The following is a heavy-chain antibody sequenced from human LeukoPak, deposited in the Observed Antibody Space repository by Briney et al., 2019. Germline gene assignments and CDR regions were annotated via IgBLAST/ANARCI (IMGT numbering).Heavy chain of an antibody. CDR3: ARLGYYDSSGYYFEAFDI. V-gene: IGHV4-39*07. J-gene: IGHJ3*02. CDR2: IYYSGST. Sequence: GSLRLSCAASGFTFSSYWMSWVRQAPGKGLEWIGSIYYSGSTYYNPSLKSRVTISVDTSKNQFSLKLSSVTAADTAVYYCARLGYYDSSGYYFEAFDIWGQGTMVTVSS. D-gene: IGHD3-22*01. CDR1: GFTFSSYW.